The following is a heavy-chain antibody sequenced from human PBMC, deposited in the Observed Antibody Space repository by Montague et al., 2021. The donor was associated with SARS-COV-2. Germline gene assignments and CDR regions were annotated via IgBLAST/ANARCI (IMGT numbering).Heavy chain of an antibody. D-gene: IGHD3-10*01. CDR3: ARRGSSVWGVTVSDELDY. Sequence: SETLSLTCAVYGGSFIGYYCSWIRQPPEKGLEWIGEINQSGRTNNNPSLKSRVILSVDTSKNQFSLKLSSVTAADTAVYYCARRGSSVWGVTVSDELDYWGQGILVIVSS. V-gene: IGHV4-34*01. CDR2: INQSGRT. CDR1: GGSFIGYY. J-gene: IGHJ4*02.